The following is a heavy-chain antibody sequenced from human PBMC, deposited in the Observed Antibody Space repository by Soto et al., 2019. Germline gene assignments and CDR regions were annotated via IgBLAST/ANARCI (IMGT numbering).Heavy chain of an antibody. J-gene: IGHJ4*02. Sequence: QVQLVQSGAEVKKPGASVKVSCKASGYTFTSYGISWVRQAPGQGLEWMGWISAYNGNTNYAQKLQDRVTMTTDTPTRTGYMELRSLRSDDTAVYYCARDWAAADPFDYWGQGTLVTVSS. CDR3: ARDWAAADPFDY. CDR1: GYTFTSYG. V-gene: IGHV1-18*01. D-gene: IGHD6-13*01. CDR2: ISAYNGNT.